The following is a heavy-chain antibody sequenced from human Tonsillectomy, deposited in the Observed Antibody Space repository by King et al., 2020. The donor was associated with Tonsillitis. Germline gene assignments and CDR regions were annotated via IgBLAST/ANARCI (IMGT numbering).Heavy chain of an antibody. CDR2: ISSSSSTI. CDR1: GFTFSSYS. D-gene: IGHD2-2*01. V-gene: IGHV3-48*02. Sequence: VQLVESGGGLVQPGGSLRLSCAASGFTFSSYSMNWVRKAPGKGLEWVSYISSSSSTIYYADSVKGRFTISRDNAKNSLYLQMNSLRDADTAVYYCSRDERDCSSTSCYAVDPYGMDVWGQGTTVTVSS. J-gene: IGHJ6*02. CDR3: SRDERDCSSTSCYAVDPYGMDV.